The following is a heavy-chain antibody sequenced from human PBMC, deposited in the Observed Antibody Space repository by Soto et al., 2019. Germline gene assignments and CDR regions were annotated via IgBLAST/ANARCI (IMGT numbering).Heavy chain of an antibody. Sequence: SVKVSCKASGGTFSSYAISWVRQAPGQGLEWMGGIIPIFGTANYAQKFQGRVTITADESTSTAYMELSSLRSEDTAVYYCATYTMVRTDYYYYGMDVWGQGTTVTVSS. D-gene: IGHD3-10*01. CDR2: IIPIFGTA. CDR3: ATYTMVRTDYYYYGMDV. CDR1: GGTFSSYA. J-gene: IGHJ6*02. V-gene: IGHV1-69*13.